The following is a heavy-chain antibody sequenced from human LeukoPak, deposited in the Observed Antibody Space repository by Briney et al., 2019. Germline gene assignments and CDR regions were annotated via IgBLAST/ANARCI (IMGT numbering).Heavy chain of an antibody. CDR1: GGTFSSYA. D-gene: IGHD2-15*01. V-gene: IGHV1-69*04. J-gene: IGHJ5*02. CDR2: IIPILSIA. CDR3: AREEYCSGGSCYGNWFDP. Sequence: GASVKVSCKASGGTFSSYAISWVRQAPGQGLEWMGRIIPILSIANYAQKFQGRVTITADKSTSTAYMELSSLRSEDTAVYYCAREEYCSGGSCYGNWFDPWSQGTLVTVSS.